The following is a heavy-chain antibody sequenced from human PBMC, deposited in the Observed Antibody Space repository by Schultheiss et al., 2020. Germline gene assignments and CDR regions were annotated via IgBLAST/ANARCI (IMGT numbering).Heavy chain of an antibody. CDR2: ISSSSSYI. J-gene: IGHJ3*02. CDR1: GFTFSSYS. D-gene: IGHD1-14*01. CDR3: ARVSGNDAFDI. Sequence: GGSLRLSCAASGFTFSSYSMNWVRQAPGKGLEWVTSISSSSSYIYYADSVKGRFTISRDNAKNSLYLQMNSLRAEDTAVYYCARVSGNDAFDIWGQGTMVTVSS. V-gene: IGHV3-21*01.